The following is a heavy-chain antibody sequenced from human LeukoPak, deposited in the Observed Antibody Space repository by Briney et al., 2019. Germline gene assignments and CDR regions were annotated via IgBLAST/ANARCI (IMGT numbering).Heavy chain of an antibody. J-gene: IGHJ6*02. V-gene: IGHV3-66*01. CDR3: SREYFDWSRNYYYGMDV. CDR2: IYSGGST. Sequence: GGSLRLSCAASGFTVSSNYMSWVRQAPGKGLEWVSVIYSGGSTSYADSVKGRFTISRDNSKNTLYLQMNSLRAEDTAVYYCSREYFDWSRNYYYGMDVWGQGTTVTVSS. D-gene: IGHD3-9*01. CDR1: GFTVSSNY.